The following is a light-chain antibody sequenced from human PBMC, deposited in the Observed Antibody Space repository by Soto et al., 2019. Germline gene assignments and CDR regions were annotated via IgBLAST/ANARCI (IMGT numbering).Light chain of an antibody. CDR2: WAS. Sequence: DIVMTQSPDSLAVSLGERATINCKCSQSVLYRSNTKNYLAWYQQKPGQPPNLLIYWASTRESGVPDRFSGSGSGTDFTLTISSLQAEDVAVYYCQQYYSLPPTFGQGTKVEIK. V-gene: IGKV4-1*01. CDR1: QSVLYRSNTKNY. J-gene: IGKJ1*01. CDR3: QQYYSLPPT.